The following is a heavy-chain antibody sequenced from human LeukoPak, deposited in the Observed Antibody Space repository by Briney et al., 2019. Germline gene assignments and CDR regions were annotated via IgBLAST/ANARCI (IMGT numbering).Heavy chain of an antibody. Sequence: GESLKISCKGSGYSFTSYWIGWVRQMPGKGLELMGIIYPGDSESNTRYSRSLQGHITISVDKSISTAYLQWSSLKASDTATYYCARLRDGYNSPFDLWGQGTLVLVSS. V-gene: IGHV5-51*01. CDR1: GYSFTSYW. CDR2: IYPGDSESNT. CDR3: ARLRDGYNSPFDL. D-gene: IGHD5-24*01. J-gene: IGHJ4*02.